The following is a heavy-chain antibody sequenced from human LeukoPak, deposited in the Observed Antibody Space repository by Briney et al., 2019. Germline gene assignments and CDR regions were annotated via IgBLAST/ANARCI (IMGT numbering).Heavy chain of an antibody. Sequence: SETLSLTCAVYGGSFSGYYWSWIRQPPGKGLEWIGEINHSGSTNYNPSLKSRVTISVDTSKNQFSLKLSSVTAADTAVYYCARLRRDDSSGYYYGFTAFDIWGQGTMVTVSS. D-gene: IGHD3-22*01. CDR1: GGSFSGYY. CDR3: ARLRRDDSSGYYYGFTAFDI. J-gene: IGHJ3*02. CDR2: INHSGST. V-gene: IGHV4-34*01.